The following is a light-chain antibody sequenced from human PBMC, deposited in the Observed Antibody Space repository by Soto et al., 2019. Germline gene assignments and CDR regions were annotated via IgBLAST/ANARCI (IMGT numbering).Light chain of an antibody. CDR2: DAS. J-gene: IGKJ4*01. V-gene: IGKV3D-15*01. CDR3: QQYGSSVT. Sequence: EIVMTQSPATLFVSPGERATVSCRASQSVSSNLAWYQQKPGQAPRLLIYDASNRATGIPARFSGSGSGTDFTLTISSLEPEDFAVYYCQQYGSSVTFGGGTKVDI. CDR1: QSVSSN.